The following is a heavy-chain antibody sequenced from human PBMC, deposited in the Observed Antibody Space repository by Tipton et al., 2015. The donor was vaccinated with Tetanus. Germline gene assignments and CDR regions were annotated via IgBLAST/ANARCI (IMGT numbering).Heavy chain of an antibody. J-gene: IGHJ4*02. CDR1: GGSISSGGYY. D-gene: IGHD1-26*01. CDR2: IYYSGST. CDR3: ARDQARGARRWNYFDY. V-gene: IGHV4-31*03. Sequence: GLVKPSQTLSLTCTVSGGSISSGGYYWSWIRQHPGKGLEWIGDIYYSGSTYYNPSLKSRVTISVDTSKNQFSLQLNSVTAADTAVYYCARDQARGARRWNYFDYWGQGTLATVSS.